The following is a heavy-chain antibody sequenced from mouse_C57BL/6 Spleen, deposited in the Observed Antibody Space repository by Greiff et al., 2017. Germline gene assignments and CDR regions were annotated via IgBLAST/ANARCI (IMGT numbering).Heavy chain of an antibody. CDR2: IDPENGDT. D-gene: IGHD2-2*01. J-gene: IGHJ3*01. Sequence: EVQGVESGAELVRPGASVKLSCTASGFNIKDDYMHWVQQRPEQGLEWIGWIDPENGDTEYASKVQGKATLTADTSSNTAYLQLSSLTSEDTAVYYCATGNYGYDWFAYWGQGTLVTVSA. CDR3: ATGNYGYDWFAY. CDR1: GFNIKDDY. V-gene: IGHV14-4*01.